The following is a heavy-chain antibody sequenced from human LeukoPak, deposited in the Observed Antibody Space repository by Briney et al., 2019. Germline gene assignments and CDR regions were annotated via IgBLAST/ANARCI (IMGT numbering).Heavy chain of an antibody. D-gene: IGHD3-10*01. CDR3: AREPYGSGSSYYLDY. CDR1: GFTFSSYA. Sequence: PGGSLRLSCAASGFTFSSYAMHWVRQAPGKGLEWVAVISYDGSNKYYADSVKGRFTISRDNSKNTLYLQMNSLRAEDTAVYYCAREPYGSGSSYYLDYWGQGTLVTVSS. J-gene: IGHJ4*02. CDR2: ISYDGSNK. V-gene: IGHV3-30*04.